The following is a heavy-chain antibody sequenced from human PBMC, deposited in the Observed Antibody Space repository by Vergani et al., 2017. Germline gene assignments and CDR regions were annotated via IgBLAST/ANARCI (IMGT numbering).Heavy chain of an antibody. D-gene: IGHD2/OR15-2a*01. Sequence: VQLVESGGGLVQPGGSLRLSCAASGFTFSTYDMHWVRQAPGKGLEWVSFIRYDGSSEYYGDSVKGRFTISRDKSQNTVNLQMNSLRTEDTAVYFCANSVIAGNVGVAYFGMDVWGRGTTVTVSS. CDR1: GFTFSTYD. CDR2: IRYDGSSE. V-gene: IGHV3-30*02. J-gene: IGHJ6*02. CDR3: ANSVIAGNVGVAYFGMDV.